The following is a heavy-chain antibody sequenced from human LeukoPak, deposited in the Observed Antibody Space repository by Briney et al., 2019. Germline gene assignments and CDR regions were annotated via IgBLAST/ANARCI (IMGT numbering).Heavy chain of an antibody. CDR1: DDSIRSGDYY. CDR2: IYYSGST. Sequence: PSETLSLTCTVSDDSIRSGDYYWSWIRQSPGKGLEWIGYIYYSGSTNYSPSLKSRVVISVDTSKNQFFLRLSSVTAADTAVYYCVRGVWYGELPPDYWGQGTLVTVSS. J-gene: IGHJ4*02. D-gene: IGHD3-10*01. CDR3: VRGVWYGELPPDY. V-gene: IGHV4-30-4*01.